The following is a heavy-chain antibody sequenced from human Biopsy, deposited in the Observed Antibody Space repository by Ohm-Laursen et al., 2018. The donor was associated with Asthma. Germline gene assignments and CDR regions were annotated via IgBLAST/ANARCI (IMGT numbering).Heavy chain of an antibody. V-gene: IGHV1-69*13. Sequence: SVKVSCNAPGGTFSNFAISWVRQAPGQGLEWLGGIMTVFGTTNYAQKFQGRVTITADESTSTAYMEVASLRSEDTAIYYCARCQVGYSSGWSLLLKKIYYPGMDVWGQGTAVTVSS. CDR3: ARCQVGYSSGWSLLLKKIYYPGMDV. J-gene: IGHJ6*02. CDR1: GGTFSNFA. D-gene: IGHD6-19*01. CDR2: IMTVFGTT.